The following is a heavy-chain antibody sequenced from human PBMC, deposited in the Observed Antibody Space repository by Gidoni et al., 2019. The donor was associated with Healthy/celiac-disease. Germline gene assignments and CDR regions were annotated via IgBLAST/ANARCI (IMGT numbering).Heavy chain of an antibody. D-gene: IGHD2-2*02. V-gene: IGHV1-2*04. Sequence: QVQLVQSGAEVKKPGASVKVSCKASGYTFTGYYMHWVRQAPGQGLEWMGWINPNSGGTNYAQKFQGWVTMTRDTSISTAYMELSRLRSDDTAVYYCARGAALRYCSSTSCYNAFDIWGQGTMVTVSS. CDR1: GYTFTGYY. J-gene: IGHJ3*02. CDR2: INPNSGGT. CDR3: ARGAALRYCSSTSCYNAFDI.